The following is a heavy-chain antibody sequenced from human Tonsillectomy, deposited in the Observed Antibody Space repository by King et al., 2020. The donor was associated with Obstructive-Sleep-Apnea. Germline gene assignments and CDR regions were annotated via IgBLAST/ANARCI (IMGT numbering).Heavy chain of an antibody. J-gene: IGHJ4*02. CDR3: ARGFREGRYYIIFDY. Sequence: QLVQSGAEVKKPGASVKVSCKASGYTFTSYDINWVRQATGQGLEWMGWMNPNSGNTGYAQKFQGRITMTRKTSISTAHMELSSLRSEDTAVYYCARGFREGRYYIIFDYWGQGTLITVSS. CDR1: GYTFTSYD. D-gene: IGHD3-10*01. CDR2: MNPNSGNT. V-gene: IGHV1-8*01.